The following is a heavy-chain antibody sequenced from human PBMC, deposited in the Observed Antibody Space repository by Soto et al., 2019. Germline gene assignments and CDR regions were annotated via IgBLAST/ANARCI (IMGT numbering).Heavy chain of an antibody. CDR3: TKDPRTVTPYFDY. Sequence: EVQVLESGGGLVQPGGSLRLSCAASGFTFSNYAMSWVRQAPGKGLEWVSTISGSGDNTDYVDSVKGRFTISRDNSNNTLYLQMNRQRSEDTVVYYCTKDPRTVTPYFDYCGQRTLVNVSS. D-gene: IGHD4-17*01. CDR2: ISGSGDNT. J-gene: IGHJ4*02. V-gene: IGHV3-23*01. CDR1: GFTFSNYA.